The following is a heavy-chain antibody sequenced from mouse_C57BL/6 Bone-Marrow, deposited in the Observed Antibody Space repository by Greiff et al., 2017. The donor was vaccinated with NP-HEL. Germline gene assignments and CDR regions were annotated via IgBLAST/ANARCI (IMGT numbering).Heavy chain of an antibody. V-gene: IGHV3-3*01. CDR1: GFSINSDCY. CDR2: TFYSSIT. Sequence: EVKLKQSGPSLVRPSQTLSLTCTVTGFSINSDCYWIWIRQFPGNKLEYIGYTFYSSITYYNPSLESRTYITRDTSKNQFSLKLSSVTTEDTATYYCARGSSYWYFDVWGTGTTVTVSS. D-gene: IGHD1-1*01. J-gene: IGHJ1*03. CDR3: ARGSSYWYFDV.